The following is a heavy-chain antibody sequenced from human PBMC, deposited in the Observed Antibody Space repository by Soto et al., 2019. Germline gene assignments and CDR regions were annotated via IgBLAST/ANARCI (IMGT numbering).Heavy chain of an antibody. D-gene: IGHD2-2*01. V-gene: IGHV1-69*01. CDR1: GGTFSSYA. J-gene: IGHJ6*02. CDR2: IIPIFGTA. CDR3: AREHYRPQLLLLDGMDV. Sequence: QVQLVQSGAEVKKPGSSVKVSCKASGGTFSSYAISWVLQAPGQGLEWMGGIIPIFGTANYEQKFQGRVTITADESTSTAYRELSSLRSEDRAVYYCAREHYRPQLLLLDGMDVWGQGTTGTVSS.